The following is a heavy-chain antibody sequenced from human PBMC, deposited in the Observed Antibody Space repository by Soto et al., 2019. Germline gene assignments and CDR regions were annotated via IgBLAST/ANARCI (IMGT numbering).Heavy chain of an antibody. Sequence: QVQLQVSGPGLVKPSETLSLTCTVSGDSISSYSWSWIRQPPGKGLGWIGNIHYNGNTKYSTSLKSRVTMSVDTSKNLFSLTLISVTTADTAVYFCAREGNLGIWIQPLDSWGQGTLVTVSS. D-gene: IGHD2-2*03. J-gene: IGHJ4*02. CDR3: AREGNLGIWIQPLDS. CDR2: IHYNGNT. CDR1: GDSISSYS. V-gene: IGHV4-59*01.